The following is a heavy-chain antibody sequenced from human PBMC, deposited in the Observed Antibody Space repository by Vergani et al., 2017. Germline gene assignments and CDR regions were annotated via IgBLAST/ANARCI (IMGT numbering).Heavy chain of an antibody. CDR3: GRVADSDGLGSRLLDL. D-gene: IGHD3-10*01. V-gene: IGHV4-59*01. Sequence: QVQLQESGPGLVKPSETLSLTCTVSGGSISSYYWSWIRQPPGKGLEWIGYIYYSGSTNYNPSLKSRVTISVDTSKNQLSLKLSSVTAADTAVYYCGRVADSDGLGSRLLDLWGQGILVTVSS. CDR1: GGSISSYY. J-gene: IGHJ5*02. CDR2: IYYSGST.